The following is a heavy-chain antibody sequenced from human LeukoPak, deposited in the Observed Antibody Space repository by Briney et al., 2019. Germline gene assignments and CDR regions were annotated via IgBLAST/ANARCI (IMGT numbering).Heavy chain of an antibody. V-gene: IGHV3-23*01. CDR1: GFTFSTYE. CDR2: ISGRGGNT. J-gene: IGHJ5*01. D-gene: IGHD3-22*01. CDR3: ATGYSDSLRSPLDS. Sequence: PGGSLRLSCAASGFTFSTYEMNWVRQAPGKGLEWVSSISGRGGNTYYADSVKGRFTISRDDSKNTLFLQMNSLRAEDTAVYYCATGYSDSLRSPLDSWGQGTLVTVSS.